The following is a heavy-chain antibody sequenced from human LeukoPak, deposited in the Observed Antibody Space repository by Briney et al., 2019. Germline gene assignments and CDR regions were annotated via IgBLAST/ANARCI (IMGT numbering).Heavy chain of an antibody. CDR1: GFTFSSYW. Sequence: TGGSLLLSCVASGFTFSSYWMHWVRQAPGKGLVWVSRINSDGSSTSYADSVKGRFTISRDNAKNTLYLQMNSLRAEDTAVYYCVRAGEMATALFDYWGQGTLVTVSS. CDR2: INSDGSST. D-gene: IGHD5-24*01. V-gene: IGHV3-74*01. CDR3: VRAGEMATALFDY. J-gene: IGHJ4*02.